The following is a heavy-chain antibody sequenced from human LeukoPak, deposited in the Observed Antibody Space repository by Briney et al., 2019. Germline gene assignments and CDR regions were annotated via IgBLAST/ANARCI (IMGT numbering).Heavy chain of an antibody. J-gene: IGHJ6*02. V-gene: IGHV4-39*07. Sequence: SETLSLTCTVSGGTISSSSYYWGWIRQPPGKGLEWIGSIYYSGSTYYNPSLKSRVTISVDTSKNQFSLKLSSVTAADTAVYYCARGHPVYDFWSGSTSSYNYYGMDVWGQGTTVTVSS. CDR3: ARGHPVYDFWSGSTSSYNYYGMDV. CDR2: IYYSGST. D-gene: IGHD3-3*01. CDR1: GGTISSSSYY.